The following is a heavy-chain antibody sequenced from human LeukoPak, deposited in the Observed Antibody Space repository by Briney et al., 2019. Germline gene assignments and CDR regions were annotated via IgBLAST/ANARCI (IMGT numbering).Heavy chain of an antibody. Sequence: QAGGSLRLSCAASGFTVSSNYMSWVRQAPGKGLEWVSVIYSGGSTYYADSVKGRFTISRDNSKNTLYLQMNSLRAEDTAVYYCARVLDYWFDPWGQGTLVTVSS. CDR1: GFTVSSNY. CDR3: ARVLDYWFDP. J-gene: IGHJ5*02. CDR2: IYSGGST. D-gene: IGHD3-9*01. V-gene: IGHV3-53*01.